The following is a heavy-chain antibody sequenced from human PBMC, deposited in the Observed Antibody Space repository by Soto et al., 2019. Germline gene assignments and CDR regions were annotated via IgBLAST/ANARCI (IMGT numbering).Heavy chain of an antibody. Sequence: PGGSLRLSCAASGFTFSTYSMNWVRQAPGKGLEWVSSISSSSSYISYADSVKGRFTISRDNAKNSLYLQMDSLRAEDAAVYYCARDPGPEIVVMMYTIKWFDRWGQGTLVTVSS. D-gene: IGHD2-8*01. J-gene: IGHJ5*02. CDR1: GFTFSTYS. V-gene: IGHV3-21*01. CDR3: ARDPGPEIVVMMYTIKWFDR. CDR2: ISSSSSYI.